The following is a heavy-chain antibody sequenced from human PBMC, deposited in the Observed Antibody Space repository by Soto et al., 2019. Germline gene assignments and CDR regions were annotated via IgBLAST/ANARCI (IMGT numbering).Heavy chain of an antibody. D-gene: IGHD6-13*01. J-gene: IGHJ6*02. V-gene: IGHV5-10-1*01. CDR3: ASGKQVHYYYGMDV. Sequence: GESLKISCKGSGYSFTSYWISWVRQMPGKGLEWMGRIDPSDSYTNYSPSFQGHVTISADKSISTAYLQWSSLKASDTAMYYCASGKQVHYYYGMDVWGQGTTVTVSS. CDR2: IDPSDSYT. CDR1: GYSFTSYW.